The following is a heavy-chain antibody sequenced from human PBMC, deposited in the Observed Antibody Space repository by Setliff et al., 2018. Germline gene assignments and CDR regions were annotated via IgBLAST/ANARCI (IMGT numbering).Heavy chain of an antibody. CDR3: ARECYSSSWYGDYYYYYGMDV. J-gene: IGHJ6*02. Sequence: ASVKVSCQASGYTFTRYDINWVRQATGQGLEWMGWMNPNSGNTGYAQKFQGRVTLNRNTSISTAYMELSRLRSEDTAVYYCARECYSSSWYGDYYYYYGMDVWGQGTTVTVSS. V-gene: IGHV1-8*02. CDR2: MNPNSGNT. CDR1: GYTFTRYD. D-gene: IGHD6-13*01.